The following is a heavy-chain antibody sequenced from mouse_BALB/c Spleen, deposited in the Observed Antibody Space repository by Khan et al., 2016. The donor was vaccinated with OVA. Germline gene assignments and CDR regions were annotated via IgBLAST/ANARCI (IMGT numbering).Heavy chain of an antibody. D-gene: IGHD2-14*01. V-gene: IGHV2-9*02. CDR3: ASALPYHRYDEYGMDY. Sequence: QVQLKESGPGLVAPSQSLSITCTVSGFSLSSYGVHWVRQPPGKGLEWVGVMWAGKSTNYNSALMSRLSISKDNSKSQVFLKMNSLQTDDTAMDFGASALPYHRYDEYGMDYWGQGTLVTVSS. CDR2: MWAGKST. J-gene: IGHJ4*01. CDR1: GFSLSSYG.